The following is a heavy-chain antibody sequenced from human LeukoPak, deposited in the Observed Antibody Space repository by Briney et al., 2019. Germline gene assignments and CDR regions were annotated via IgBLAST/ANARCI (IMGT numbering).Heavy chain of an antibody. V-gene: IGHV4-59*01. CDR2: IYNSGST. J-gene: IGHJ4*02. CDR3: VRDRELTY. CDR1: GGSISIYY. Sequence: SETLSLTCTVSGGSISIYYWSWIRQPSGKGLEWLGYIYNSGSTYYNPSLKSRVTISVDTSKNQFSLRLTSMTAADAAVYYCVRDRELTYWGQGTLVTVSS. D-gene: IGHD5-24*01.